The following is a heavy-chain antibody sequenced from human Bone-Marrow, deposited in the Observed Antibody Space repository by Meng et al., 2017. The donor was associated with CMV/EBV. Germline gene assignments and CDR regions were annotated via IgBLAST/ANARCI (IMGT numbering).Heavy chain of an antibody. CDR1: GFTFSSYS. CDR2: ISSNSRYI. V-gene: IGHV3-21*01. J-gene: IGHJ5*02. Sequence: GESLKISCAASGFTFSSYSMNWVRQAPGKGLEWVSSISSNSRYIYYADSVRGRFTISRDNAKNSLYLQMNSLRAEDTAVYYCAREGGSPGVWCDPWGQGDLVNVDS. CDR3: AREGGSPGVWCDP. D-gene: IGHD1-26*01.